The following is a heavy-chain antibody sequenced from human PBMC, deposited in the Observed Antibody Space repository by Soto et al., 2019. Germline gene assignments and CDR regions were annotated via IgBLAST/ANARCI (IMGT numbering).Heavy chain of an antibody. CDR2: IYSSGST. D-gene: IGHD6-13*01. J-gene: IGHJ5*02. V-gene: IGHV4-39*01. Sequence: QLQLQESGPGLVKPSETLSLTCTVSGGSISSGSFHWGWIRQPPGKGLEWIGSIYSSGSTYYSPSLKSRVTISVDTSKNQFSLKLSSVTAADTAVYYCARRERAAGTDWWFDPWGQGTLVTVSS. CDR1: GGSISSGSFH. CDR3: ARRERAAGTDWWFDP.